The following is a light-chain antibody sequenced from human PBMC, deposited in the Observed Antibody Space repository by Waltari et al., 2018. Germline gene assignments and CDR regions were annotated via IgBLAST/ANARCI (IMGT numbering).Light chain of an antibody. CDR2: EVN. CDR3: MSYAGDVL. CDR1: SSDVGAYQY. V-gene: IGLV2-8*01. Sequence: QSALAQPPSASGSPGQSVTISCTGTSSDVGAYQYVSWYQQYPGKAPKLIIYEVNKRPSGVPDRFSGSKSGNTASLHVSGLHAEDEADYYCMSYAGDVLFGGGTKLTVL. J-gene: IGLJ2*01.